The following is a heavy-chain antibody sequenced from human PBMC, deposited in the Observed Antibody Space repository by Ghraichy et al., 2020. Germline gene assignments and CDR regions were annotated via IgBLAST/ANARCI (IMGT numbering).Heavy chain of an antibody. D-gene: IGHD2-15*01. V-gene: IGHV3-23*01. CDR1: GFTFSSYA. Sequence: GESLNISCAASGFTFSSYAMSWVRQAPGKGLEWVSAISGSGGSTYYADSVKGRFTISRDNSKNTLYLQMNSLRAEDTAVYYCAKTSEVVVAAAFDIWGQGTMVTVSS. CDR2: ISGSGGST. CDR3: AKTSEVVVAAAFDI. J-gene: IGHJ3*02.